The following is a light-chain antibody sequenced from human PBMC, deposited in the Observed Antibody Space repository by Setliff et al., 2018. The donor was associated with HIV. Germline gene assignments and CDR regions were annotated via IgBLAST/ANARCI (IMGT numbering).Light chain of an antibody. Sequence: QSALIQPASVSGSPGQSITISCTGTSSDVGGYNYVSWYQHHPGKAPKLMIYEVTNRPSGVSNRFSGSKSGNTASLTISGLQPEDESDYYCSSFTSTSTVVFGGGTKVTVL. CDR1: SSDVGGYNY. J-gene: IGLJ2*01. CDR2: EVT. V-gene: IGLV2-14*01. CDR3: SSFTSTSTVV.